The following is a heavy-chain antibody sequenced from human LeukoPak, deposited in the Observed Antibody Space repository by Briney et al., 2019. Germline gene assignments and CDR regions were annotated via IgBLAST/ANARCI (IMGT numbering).Heavy chain of an antibody. V-gene: IGHV4-4*07. CDR1: GGSISSYY. Sequence: SETLSLTCTVSGGSISSYYWSCIRQPAGKGLEWIGRIYTSGSTNYNPSLKSRVTMSVDTSKNQFSLKLSSVTAADTAVYYCVRGEGITIVGVVRDAFDIWGQGTMVTVSS. J-gene: IGHJ3*02. CDR2: IYTSGST. D-gene: IGHD3-3*01. CDR3: VRGEGITIVGVVRDAFDI.